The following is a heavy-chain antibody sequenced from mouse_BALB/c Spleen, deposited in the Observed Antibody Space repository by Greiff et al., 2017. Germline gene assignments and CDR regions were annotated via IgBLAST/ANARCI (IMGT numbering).Heavy chain of an antibody. CDR1: GYTFSSYW. CDR3: ARLGFYYYAMDY. J-gene: IGHJ4*01. Sequence: VQLKESGAELMKPGASVKISCKATGYTFSSYWIEWVKQRPGHGLEWIGEILPGSGSTNYNEKFKGKATFTADTSSNTAYMQLSSLTSEDSAVYYCARLGFYYYAMDYWGQGTSVTVSS. CDR2: ILPGSGST. V-gene: IGHV1-9*01.